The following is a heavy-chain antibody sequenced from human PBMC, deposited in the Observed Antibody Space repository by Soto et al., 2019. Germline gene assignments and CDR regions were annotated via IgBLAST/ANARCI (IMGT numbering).Heavy chain of an antibody. J-gene: IGHJ4*02. CDR1: GFTFSSYA. V-gene: IGHV3-23*01. Sequence: GGSLRLSCAASGFTFSSYAMSWVRQAPGKGLEWVSAISGSGGSTYYADSVKGRFTISRDNSKNTLYLQMNSLRAEDTAVYYCAKNSLEYYDFWSGYLDYWGQGTLVTVS. CDR2: ISGSGGST. CDR3: AKNSLEYYDFWSGYLDY. D-gene: IGHD3-3*01.